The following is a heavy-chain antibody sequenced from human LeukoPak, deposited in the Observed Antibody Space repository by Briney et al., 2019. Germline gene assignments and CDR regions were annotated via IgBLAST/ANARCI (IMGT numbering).Heavy chain of an antibody. D-gene: IGHD4-17*01. CDR1: GFTFSSFG. J-gene: IGHJ4*02. Sequence: GGPLRLSCAASGFTFSSFGMNWVRQAPGKGLEWISYISVSGSGIYYADSVKGRFTISRDNAKNSLLLQMNSLRDEDTAVYYCARDPSVDYGVFYFDYWGQGALVTVSS. V-gene: IGHV3-48*02. CDR3: ARDPSVDYGVFYFDY. CDR2: ISVSGSGI.